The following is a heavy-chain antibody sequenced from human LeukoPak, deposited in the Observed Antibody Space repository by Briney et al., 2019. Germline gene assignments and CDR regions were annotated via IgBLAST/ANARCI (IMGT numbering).Heavy chain of an antibody. CDR3: ARLVWDTTMADGDIDS. CDR2: ISSASTYI. CDR1: GFTVSNNY. Sequence: GGSLRLSCAASGFTVSNNYMGWVRQAPGKGLEWVSSISSASTYIYYADSVKGRFTISRDNAKNSLYLQMNSLRAEDTAMYYCARLVWDTTMADGDIDSWGQGTLLIVSS. D-gene: IGHD5-18*01. V-gene: IGHV3-21*01. J-gene: IGHJ4*02.